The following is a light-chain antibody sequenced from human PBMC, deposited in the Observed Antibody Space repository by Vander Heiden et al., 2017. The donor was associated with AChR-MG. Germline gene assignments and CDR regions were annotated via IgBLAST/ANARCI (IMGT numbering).Light chain of an antibody. CDR1: SSDIGFYNY. Sequence: QSALTQPRSVSGSPGQSVTISCSGTSSDIGFYNYVSWYQQHPGKAPKLMIYDVSRRPSGVPDRFSGSKSGNAAYLTISGLQDEDEADYYCSSYADRYTFVFGGGTKLTVL. CDR3: SSYADRYTFV. V-gene: IGLV2-11*01. J-gene: IGLJ2*01. CDR2: DVS.